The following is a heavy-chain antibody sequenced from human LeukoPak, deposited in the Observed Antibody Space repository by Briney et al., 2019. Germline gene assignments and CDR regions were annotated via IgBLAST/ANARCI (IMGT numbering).Heavy chain of an antibody. J-gene: IGHJ4*02. V-gene: IGHV1-18*04. CDR3: ARILSGGECFDY. D-gene: IGHD2-8*02. Sequence: GASVKVSCTASGYTFTSYGISWVRQAPGQGLEWMGWISAYNGNTNYAQKLQGRVTMTTDTSTSTAYMELRSLRSDDSAVYYCARILSGGECFDYWGQGTLVTVSS. CDR1: GYTFTSYG. CDR2: ISAYNGNT.